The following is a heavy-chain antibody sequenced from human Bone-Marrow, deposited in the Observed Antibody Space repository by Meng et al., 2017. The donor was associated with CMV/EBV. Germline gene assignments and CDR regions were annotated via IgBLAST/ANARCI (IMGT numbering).Heavy chain of an antibody. J-gene: IGHJ6*02. CDR3: AKATYYDFWSGYHQYYYYGMDV. CDR2: IRYDGSNK. CDR1: GFTFSSYG. D-gene: IGHD3-3*01. Sequence: GGSLRLSCAASGFTFSSYGMHWVRQAPGKGLEWVAFIRYDGSNKYYADSVKGRFTISRDNSKNTLYLQMNSLRAEDTAVYYCAKATYYDFWSGYHQYYYYGMDVWGQGTTVTVSS. V-gene: IGHV3-30*02.